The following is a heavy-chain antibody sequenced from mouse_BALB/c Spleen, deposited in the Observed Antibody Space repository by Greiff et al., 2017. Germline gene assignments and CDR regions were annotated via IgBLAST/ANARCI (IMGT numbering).Heavy chain of an antibody. CDR3: ATHDYGFAY. D-gene: IGHD2-4*01. J-gene: IGHJ3*01. CDR2: ISSGSSTI. Sequence: EVQRVESGGGLVQPGGSRKLSCAASGFTFSSFGMHWVRQAPEKGLEWVAYISSGSSTIYYADTVKGRFTISRDNPKNTLFLQMTSLRSEDTAMYYCATHDYGFAYWGQGTLVTVSA. V-gene: IGHV5-17*02. CDR1: GFTFSSFG.